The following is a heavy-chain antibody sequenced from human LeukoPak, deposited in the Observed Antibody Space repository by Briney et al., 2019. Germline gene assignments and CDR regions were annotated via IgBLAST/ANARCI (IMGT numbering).Heavy chain of an antibody. V-gene: IGHV4-59*01. Sequence: KPSETLSLTXTVSGGSISSYYWSWIRQPPGKGLEWIGYIYYSGSTNYNPSLKSRVTISVDTSKNQFSLKLSSVTAADTAVYYCARVVSYYDSSGYHYYFDYWGQGTLVTVSS. J-gene: IGHJ4*02. D-gene: IGHD3-22*01. CDR3: ARVVSYYDSSGYHYYFDY. CDR2: IYYSGST. CDR1: GGSISSYY.